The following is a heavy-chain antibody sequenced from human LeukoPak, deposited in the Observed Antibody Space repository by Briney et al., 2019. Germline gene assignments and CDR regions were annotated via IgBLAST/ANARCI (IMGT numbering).Heavy chain of an antibody. V-gene: IGHV3-48*03. CDR2: ISSTGATI. Sequence: GGSLRLSCAASGFTFSSCEMHWVRQAPGKGLDFIAYISSTGATIYYADSLKGRFTISRDNARNSLYLQMNSLRDEDTAVYFCARANSLMVRGVISYFDSWGQGTLVTVSS. CDR1: GFTFSSCE. J-gene: IGHJ4*02. D-gene: IGHD3-10*01. CDR3: ARANSLMVRGVISYFDS.